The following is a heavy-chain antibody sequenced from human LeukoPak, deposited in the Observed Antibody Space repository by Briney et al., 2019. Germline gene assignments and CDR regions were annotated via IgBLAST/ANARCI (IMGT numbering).Heavy chain of an antibody. CDR1: GGSISSYY. CDR3: ARGDTVPLYFFGY. D-gene: IGHD2-21*01. Sequence: PSETLSLTCTVSGGSISSYYWSWIRQPPGKGLEWIGYIYYSGSTNYNPSLKSRVTISVDTSKNQFSLKLSSVTAADTAVYYCARGDTVPLYFFGYWGQGTLVTVSS. V-gene: IGHV4-59*01. CDR2: IYYSGST. J-gene: IGHJ4*02.